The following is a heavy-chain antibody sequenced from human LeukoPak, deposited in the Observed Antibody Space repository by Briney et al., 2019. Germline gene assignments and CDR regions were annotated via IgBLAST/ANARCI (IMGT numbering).Heavy chain of an antibody. Sequence: SETLSLTCTVSGGSISSYYWSWIRQPPGKGPEWIGYIYYSGSTNYNPSLKSRVTISVDTSKNQFSLKLSSVTAADTAVYYCARLSRGYCSGGSCYRFDYWGQGTLVTVSS. CDR2: IYYSGST. V-gene: IGHV4-59*08. D-gene: IGHD2-15*01. CDR1: GGSISSYY. CDR3: ARLSRGYCSGGSCYRFDY. J-gene: IGHJ4*02.